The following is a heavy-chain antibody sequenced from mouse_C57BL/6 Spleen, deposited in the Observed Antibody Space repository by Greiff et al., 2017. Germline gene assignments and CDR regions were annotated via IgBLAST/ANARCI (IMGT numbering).Heavy chain of an antibody. V-gene: IGHV1-66*01. CDR2: IYPGSGNT. CDR3: ARGGPSNPWFAY. D-gene: IGHD2-10*02. Sequence: QVQLKQSGPELVKPGASVKISCTASGYSFTTYYIHWVKQRPGQGLEWIGWIYPGSGNTKYNEKFKGKATLTADTSSSTAYMQLSSLTSEDSAVYYCARGGPSNPWFAYWGQGTLVTVSA. J-gene: IGHJ3*01. CDR1: GYSFTTYY.